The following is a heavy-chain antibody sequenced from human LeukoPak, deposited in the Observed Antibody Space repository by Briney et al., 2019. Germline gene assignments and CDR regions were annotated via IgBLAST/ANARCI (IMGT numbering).Heavy chain of an antibody. D-gene: IGHD2-2*01. CDR2: ISSSSSSYI. CDR1: GFTFSSYS. Sequence: GGPLRLSCAASGFTFSSYSMNWVRQAPGKGLEWVSYISSSSSSYIYYADSVKGRFTISRDNAKNSLYLQMNSLRAEDTAVYYCARDSPECSSTSCPGHDYWGQGTLVTVSS. CDR3: ARDSPECSSTSCPGHDY. J-gene: IGHJ4*02. V-gene: IGHV3-21*05.